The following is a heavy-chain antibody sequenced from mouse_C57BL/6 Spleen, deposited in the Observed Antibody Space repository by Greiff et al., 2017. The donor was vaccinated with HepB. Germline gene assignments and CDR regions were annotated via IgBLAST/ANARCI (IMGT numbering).Heavy chain of an antibody. CDR2: INPNYGTT. J-gene: IGHJ1*03. D-gene: IGHD1-1*01. CDR3: AKFITTVVARYFDV. CDR1: GYSFTDYN. V-gene: IGHV1-39*01. Sequence: VQLQQSGPELVKPGASVKISCKASGYSFTDYNMNWVKQSNGKSLEWIGVINPNYGTTSYNQKFKGKATLTVDQSSSTAYMQLNSLTSEDSAVYYCAKFITTVVARYFDVWGTGTTVTVSS.